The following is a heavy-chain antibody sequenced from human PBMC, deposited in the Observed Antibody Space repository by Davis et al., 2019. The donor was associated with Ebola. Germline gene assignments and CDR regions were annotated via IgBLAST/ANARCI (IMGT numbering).Heavy chain of an antibody. V-gene: IGHV3-30*18. D-gene: IGHD3-16*01. CDR3: AKGGDMDV. J-gene: IGHJ6*02. Sequence: GGSLRLSCAASGFTSGRYAMSWVRQAPGKGLEWVAIITPSGNNKYYADSVKGRFTVSRDDPKNTLYLQLNSLRIEDTAVYYCAKGGDMDVWGQGTTVTVSS. CDR2: ITPSGNNK. CDR1: GFTSGRYA.